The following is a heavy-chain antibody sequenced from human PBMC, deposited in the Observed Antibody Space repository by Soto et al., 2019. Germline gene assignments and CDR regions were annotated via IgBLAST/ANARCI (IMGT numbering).Heavy chain of an antibody. CDR1: GFTFSDYD. CDR3: AAKRSFHFAN. CDR2: LSYDGSTN. V-gene: IGHV3-30*03. J-gene: IGHJ4*02. Sequence: QVQLVESGGGVVQPGRSLRLSCAASGFTFSDYDMHWVRQAPGKGLEWVAVLSYDGSTNHYADSLKGRFTISRENSKSTLFLQMNGLSAEDTAVYYCAAKRSFHFANCGQGTLVTVSS.